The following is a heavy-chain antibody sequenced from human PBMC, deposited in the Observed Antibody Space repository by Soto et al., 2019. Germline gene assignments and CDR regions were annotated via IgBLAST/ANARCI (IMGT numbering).Heavy chain of an antibody. V-gene: IGHV1-69*13. D-gene: IGHD3-22*01. J-gene: IGHJ3*02. CDR2: IIPIFGTA. Sequence: PRASVKVSCKASGGTFSSYAISWVRPAPGQGLEWMGGIIPIFGTANYAQKFQGRVTITADESTSTAYMELSSLRSEDTAVYYCARDSFNRITMIVVAPVWAFDIWGQGTMVTVSS. CDR1: GGTFSSYA. CDR3: ARDSFNRITMIVVAPVWAFDI.